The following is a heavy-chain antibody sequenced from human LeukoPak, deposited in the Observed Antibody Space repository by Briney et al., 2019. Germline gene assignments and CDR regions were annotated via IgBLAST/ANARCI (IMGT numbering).Heavy chain of an antibody. CDR1: GGSFSGCY. J-gene: IGHJ3*02. Sequence: PSETLSLTCAVYGGSFSGCYWSWIRQPPGKGLEWIGEIKHSGSTNYNPSLKSRATISVDTSKNQFSLKLSSVTAADTAVYYCARGYGEVAFDIWGQGTMVTVSS. V-gene: IGHV4-34*01. CDR2: IKHSGST. D-gene: IGHD4-17*01. CDR3: ARGYGEVAFDI.